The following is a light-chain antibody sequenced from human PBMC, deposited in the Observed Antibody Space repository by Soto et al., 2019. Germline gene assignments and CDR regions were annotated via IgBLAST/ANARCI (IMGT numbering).Light chain of an antibody. CDR1: QGISSW. Sequence: DIQMTQSPSYVSASVCDTVTITCRASQGISSWLAWYQQKPGKAPNLLIYTASSLQTGVPSRFSGSGSGTDFTLTITSLQPEDVATYFCQQANSFPLTFGQGTKVVIK. CDR3: QQANSFPLT. V-gene: IGKV1-12*01. CDR2: TAS. J-gene: IGKJ1*01.